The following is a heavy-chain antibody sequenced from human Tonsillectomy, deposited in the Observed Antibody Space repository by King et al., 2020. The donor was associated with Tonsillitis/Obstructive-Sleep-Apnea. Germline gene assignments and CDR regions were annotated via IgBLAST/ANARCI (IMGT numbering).Heavy chain of an antibody. CDR2: IIPIFGSA. J-gene: IGHJ6*03. V-gene: IGHV1-69*12. D-gene: IGHD3-3*01. Sequence: VQLVQSGAEVKKPGSSVKVSCKASGGTFSSYAMTWVRQAPGQGPEWMGGIIPIFGSANYAQKFQGGVTITADESTSTAYMELSSLRSEDTAVYYCAGSDQLRFSEWSDYYYYYMDVWGKGTTVTVSS. CDR3: AGSDQLRFSEWSDYYYYYMDV. CDR1: GGTFSSYA.